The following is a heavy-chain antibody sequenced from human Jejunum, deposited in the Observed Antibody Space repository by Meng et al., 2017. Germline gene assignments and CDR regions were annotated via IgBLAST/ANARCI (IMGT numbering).Heavy chain of an antibody. J-gene: IGHJ4*02. V-gene: IGHV4-30-2*01. D-gene: IGHD1-26*01. Sequence: QLQLQESGSGLVKPSQTLSLTCAVSGGSISSDGYTWSWIRQPPGKGPEWIGYIYHTGSTYYNPSLKSRVTISVDRSKNQFSLNLSSVTAADTAVYYCARMDSAFHYFDYWGQGTLVTVSS. CDR1: GGSISSDGYT. CDR3: ARMDSAFHYFDY. CDR2: IYHTGST.